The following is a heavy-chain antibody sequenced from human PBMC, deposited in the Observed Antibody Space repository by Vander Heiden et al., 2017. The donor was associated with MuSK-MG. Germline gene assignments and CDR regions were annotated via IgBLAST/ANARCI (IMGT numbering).Heavy chain of an antibody. CDR2: ISYDGSNK. J-gene: IGHJ4*02. CDR3: ARSYYDSSRRWDY. V-gene: IGHV3-30*04. CDR1: AFPFSSYA. D-gene: IGHD3-22*01. Sequence: QVQLVESGGGVVQPGRSLRLSCAASAFPFSSYAMHWVRQAPGKGLEWVAVISYDGSNKYYADSVKGRFTISRDNSKNTLYLQMNSLRAEDTAVYYCARSYYDSSRRWDYWGQGTLVTVSS.